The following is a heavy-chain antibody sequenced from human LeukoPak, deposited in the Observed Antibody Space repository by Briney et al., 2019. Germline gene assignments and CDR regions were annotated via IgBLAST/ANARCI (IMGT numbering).Heavy chain of an antibody. CDR1: GYIFSAFV. CDR2: INPNNGGT. CDR3: ARDRTDTGLDLWH. J-gene: IGHJ4*02. D-gene: IGHD3/OR15-3a*01. V-gene: IGHV1-2*02. Sequence: ASVKVSCKASGYIFSAFVIHWVRQAPGQGLEWMGWINPNNGGTNYAQKFQGRVTMTRDTSVSTAYMELRGLGSDDTSVYYCARDRTDTGLDLWHWGQGTRVTVSS.